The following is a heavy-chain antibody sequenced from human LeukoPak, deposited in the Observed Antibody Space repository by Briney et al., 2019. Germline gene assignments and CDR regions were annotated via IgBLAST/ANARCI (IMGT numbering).Heavy chain of an antibody. Sequence: SSGTLSLTCAVSGGSISSSNWRCWVRQPPGEGLEWIGEIYESGSANYNPSLKSRVTVSIDKSKNQFSLKLTSVTAADTAMYYCAGEAPPGAFEIWGLGTMVTVPS. V-gene: IGHV4-4*02. CDR1: GGSISSSNW. CDR2: IYESGSA. CDR3: AGEAPPGAFEI. J-gene: IGHJ3*02.